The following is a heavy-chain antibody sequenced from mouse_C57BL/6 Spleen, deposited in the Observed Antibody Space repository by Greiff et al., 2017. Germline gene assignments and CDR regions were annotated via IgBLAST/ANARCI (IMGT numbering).Heavy chain of an antibody. D-gene: IGHD3-2*02. Sequence: QVQLQQPGAELVKPGASVKFSCAASGFTFTSYWMPWVQQRPGQGLEWVAMIHPNSGSTNYPEKVKRQATLTVDKSTSTAYMQLSSLTSEDAAVYYCARDSSGVWFAYWGQGTLGTVSA. V-gene: IGHV1-64*01. CDR1: GFTFTSYW. J-gene: IGHJ3*01. CDR3: ARDSSGVWFAY. CDR2: IHPNSGST.